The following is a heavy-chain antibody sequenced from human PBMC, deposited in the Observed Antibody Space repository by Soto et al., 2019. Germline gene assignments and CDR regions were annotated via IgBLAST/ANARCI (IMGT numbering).Heavy chain of an antibody. V-gene: IGHV3-74*01. CDR1: GFTFSSYW. CDR2: INSDGTGT. Sequence: PGGSLRLSCEASGFTFSSYWMHWVRQAPGKGLVWVSRINSDGTGTNYADPVKGRFTISRDNAKNTLYLQMDSLSPDDTAVYYCARALHYYYDSSGYYGMDLWGQGTTVTVSS. J-gene: IGHJ6*02. D-gene: IGHD3-22*01. CDR3: ARALHYYYDSSGYYGMDL.